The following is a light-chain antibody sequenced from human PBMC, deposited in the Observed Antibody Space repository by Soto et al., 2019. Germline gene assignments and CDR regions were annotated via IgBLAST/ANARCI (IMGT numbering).Light chain of an antibody. CDR1: EDISKY. CDR3: QQYNNLPYS. V-gene: IGKV1-33*01. CDR2: VAS. J-gene: IGKJ2*03. Sequence: DIQMTQSPSSLSASLGDRVTITCQASEDISKYLHWYQQSPGKAPKLLIYVASNLEVGVPSRFGGSGSGTFFTLTISSLQPEDVATYYCQQYNNLPYSFGQGTKLDI.